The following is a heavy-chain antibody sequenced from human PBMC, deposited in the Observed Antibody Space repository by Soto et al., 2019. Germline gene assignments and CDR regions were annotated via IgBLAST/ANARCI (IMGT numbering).Heavy chain of an antibody. Sequence: SETLSLTCTVSGGSISSGDYYWSWIRQPPGKGLEWIGYIYYSGSTYYNPSLKSRVTISVDTSKNQFSLKLSSVTAADTAVYYCAREMYGWDAFDIWGQGTMVTVSS. CDR1: GGSISSGDYY. CDR2: IYYSGST. D-gene: IGHD2-8*02. V-gene: IGHV4-30-4*01. CDR3: AREMYGWDAFDI. J-gene: IGHJ3*02.